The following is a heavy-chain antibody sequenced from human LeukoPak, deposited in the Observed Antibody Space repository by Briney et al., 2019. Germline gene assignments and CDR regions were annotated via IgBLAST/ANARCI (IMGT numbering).Heavy chain of an antibody. V-gene: IGHV1-18*01. J-gene: IGHJ6*04. CDR3: ARVVGARITIFGVPEPSLDV. CDR1: GYTFTSYG. Sequence: ASVKVSCKASGYTFTSYGISWVRQAPGQGLEWMGWISAYNGNTNYAQKLQGRVTMTTDTSTSTAYMELRSLRSDDTAVYYCARVVGARITIFGVPEPSLDVWGKGTTVTVSS. CDR2: ISAYNGNT. D-gene: IGHD3-3*01.